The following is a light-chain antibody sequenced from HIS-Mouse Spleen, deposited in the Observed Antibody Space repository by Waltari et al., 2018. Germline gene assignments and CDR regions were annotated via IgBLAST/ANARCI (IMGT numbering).Light chain of an antibody. CDR1: SSDAGGYNY. CDR3: SSYTSSSTLV. CDR2: EVS. Sequence: QSALTQPASVSGSPGQSITISCTGTSSDAGGYNYVSWYQQHPGKAPKLVIYEVSTRTSGVSIRFSGSKSGNTASLTISGLQAEDEADYYCSSYTSSSTLVFGGGTKLTVL. J-gene: IGLJ2*01. V-gene: IGLV2-14*01.